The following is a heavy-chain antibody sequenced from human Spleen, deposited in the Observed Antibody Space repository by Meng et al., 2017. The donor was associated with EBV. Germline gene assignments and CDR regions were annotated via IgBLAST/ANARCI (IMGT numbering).Heavy chain of an antibody. CDR1: GYIFTSYY. J-gene: IGHJ4*02. D-gene: IGHD5/OR15-5a*01. CDR2: INPRGGTT. Sequence: QVQLGQSGAEVKKPGASVKVSCKASGYIFTSYYIHWVRQAPGQGPEWMGIINPRGGTTSDAQKFQGRVTMTRDTSTSTVYMELSSLRSEDTAIYYCARDVSDQDVYYFDYWGQGTLVTVAS. V-gene: IGHV1-46*01. CDR3: ARDVSDQDVYYFDY.